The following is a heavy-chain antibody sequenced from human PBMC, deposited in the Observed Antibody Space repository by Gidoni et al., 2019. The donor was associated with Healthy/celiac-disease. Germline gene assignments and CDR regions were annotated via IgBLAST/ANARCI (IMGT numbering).Heavy chain of an antibody. J-gene: IGHJ4*02. D-gene: IGHD2-21*02. Sequence: QLQLQESGPGLVKPSETLSLTCTVSGGSISSSSYYWGWIRQPPGKGLEWIGSIYYSGSTYYNPSLKSRVTISVDTSKNQFSLKLSSVTAADTAVYYCARDSGRYCGGDCYPVWGQGTLVTVSS. CDR3: ARDSGRYCGGDCYPV. CDR1: GGSISSSSYY. V-gene: IGHV4-39*07. CDR2: IYYSGST.